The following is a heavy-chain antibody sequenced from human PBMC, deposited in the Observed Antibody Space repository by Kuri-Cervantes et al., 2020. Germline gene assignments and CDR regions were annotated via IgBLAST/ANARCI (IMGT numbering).Heavy chain of an antibody. V-gene: IGHV1-18*01. CDR1: GYTFTSYG. J-gene: IGHJ4*02. CDR2: ISAYNGNT. Sequence: ASVKVSCKASGYTFTSYGISWVRQAPGQGLEWMGWISAYNGNTNYAQKFQGRVTITADKSTSTAYMELSSLRSEDTAVYYCARARIQLRASDYWGQGTLVTVSS. D-gene: IGHD5-18*01. CDR3: ARARIQLRASDY.